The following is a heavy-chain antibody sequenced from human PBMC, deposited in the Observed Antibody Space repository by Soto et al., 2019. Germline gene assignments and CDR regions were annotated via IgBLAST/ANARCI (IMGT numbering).Heavy chain of an antibody. CDR3: TSDRYPRFYHGSGSYPYY. D-gene: IGHD3-10*01. Sequence: PERSLRGSCAASGFTRSSFWMSWVRQAPGKGLEWVANIKTDGSETHYVDSVKGRFTISRDNPKTSLFLQMNGLRVEDTAVYFCTSDRYPRFYHGSGSYPYYWGQGTPFTVSS. J-gene: IGHJ4*02. V-gene: IGHV3-7*03. CDR2: IKTDGSET. CDR1: GFTRSSFW.